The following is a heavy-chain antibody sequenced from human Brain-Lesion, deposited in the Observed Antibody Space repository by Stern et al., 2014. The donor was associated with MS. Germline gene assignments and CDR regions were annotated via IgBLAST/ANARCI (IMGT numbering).Heavy chain of an antibody. Sequence: VQLVQSGAEVKKPGASVKVSCKTSGYLFTGYYLHWVRPAPGQGLDWMASINPHTGGTNYAQKFQGRVTMSRETSISTAYVELSSLTSDDMAVYYCARDQRGITIFGVVTDYYYLGMDVWGQGTTVTVSS. D-gene: IGHD3-3*01. CDR1: GYLFTGYY. V-gene: IGHV1-2*02. CDR3: ARDQRGITIFGVVTDYYYLGMDV. J-gene: IGHJ6*02. CDR2: INPHTGGT.